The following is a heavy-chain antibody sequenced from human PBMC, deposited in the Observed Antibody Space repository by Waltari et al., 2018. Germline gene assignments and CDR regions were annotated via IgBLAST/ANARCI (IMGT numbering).Heavy chain of an antibody. Sequence: QVQLVQSGAEVKKPGASVKVSCKASGYTFTSYDINWVRQATGQGLEWMGWMNPNSGNTGYAPKFQGRVTMTRNTSISTAYMELSSLRSEDTAVYYCARSACSGGSCYPDYWGQGTLVTVSS. CDR3: ARSACSGGSCYPDY. J-gene: IGHJ4*02. V-gene: IGHV1-8*01. CDR2: MNPNSGNT. CDR1: GYTFTSYD. D-gene: IGHD2-15*01.